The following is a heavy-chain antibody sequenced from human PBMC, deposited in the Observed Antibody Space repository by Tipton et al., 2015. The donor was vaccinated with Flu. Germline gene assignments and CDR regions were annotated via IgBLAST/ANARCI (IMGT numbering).Heavy chain of an antibody. J-gene: IGHJ4*02. CDR2: ISYDGSNK. Sequence: RSLRLSCAASGFSFSSHPMHWVRQAPGKGLEWVAVISYDGSNKYNADSVKGRFTISRDDSKNTLYLEMNSLRVEDTAVYYCARDSGYDSSGYMPAYWGQGTLVTVSS. V-gene: IGHV3-30*04. CDR1: GFSFSSHP. CDR3: ARDSGYDSSGYMPAY. D-gene: IGHD3-22*01.